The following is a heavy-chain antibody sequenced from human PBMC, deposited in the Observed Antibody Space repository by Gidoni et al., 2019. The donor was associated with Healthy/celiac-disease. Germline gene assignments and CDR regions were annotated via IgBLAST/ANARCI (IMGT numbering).Heavy chain of an antibody. Sequence: EVQLVESGGGLVKPGGSLRLSCAASGFPFSNAWMSWVRQAPGKGLEWVGRIKSKTDGGTTDYAAPVKGRFTISRDDSKNTLYLQMNSLKTEDTAVYYCTTDPGVPAAIIDYGMDVWGQGTTVTVSS. D-gene: IGHD2-2*01. J-gene: IGHJ6*02. CDR2: IKSKTDGGTT. CDR3: TTDPGVPAAIIDYGMDV. V-gene: IGHV3-15*01. CDR1: GFPFSNAW.